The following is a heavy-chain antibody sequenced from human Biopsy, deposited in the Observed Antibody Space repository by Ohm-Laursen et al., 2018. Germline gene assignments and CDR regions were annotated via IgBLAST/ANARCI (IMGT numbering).Heavy chain of an antibody. Sequence: TLSLTCTVSGGSISSHYWSWIRQPPGKGLEWIGYIYNRGSTKYNSSVKSRVTISVDTSKNQFSLTVRSVTAADTAMYYCARGQDSSYLAYGMDVWGQGTTVTVSS. CDR1: GGSISSHY. V-gene: IGHV4-59*11. CDR2: IYNRGST. CDR3: ARGQDSSYLAYGMDV. J-gene: IGHJ6*02. D-gene: IGHD6-19*01.